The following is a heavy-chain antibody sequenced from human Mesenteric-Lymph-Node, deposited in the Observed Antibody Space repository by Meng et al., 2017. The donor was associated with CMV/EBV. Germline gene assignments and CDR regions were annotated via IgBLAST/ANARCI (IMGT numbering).Heavy chain of an antibody. J-gene: IGHJ4*02. CDR2: ISGDSTTI. V-gene: IGHV3-48*04. Sequence: LTGAASGFTLSSYSMNWVRQAPGKGLEWVSYISGDSTTIYYADSVKGRFTVSRNNAKNSLYLQMHSLRAEDAAIYYCARVKLAADGTCFDYWGQGTLVTVSS. CDR3: ARVKLAADGTCFDY. D-gene: IGHD6-13*01. CDR1: GFTLSSYS.